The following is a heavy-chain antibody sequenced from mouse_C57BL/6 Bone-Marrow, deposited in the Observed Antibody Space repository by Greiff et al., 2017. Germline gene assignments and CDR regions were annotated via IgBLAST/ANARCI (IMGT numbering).Heavy chain of an antibody. Sequence: QVQLKEPGAELVKPGASVKLSCKASGYTFTSYWMHWVKQRPGRGLEWIGRIDPNSGGTKYNEKFKSKATLTVDKPSSTAYMQLSSLTSEDSAVYYCAREEDLLLQRYFDYWGQGTTLTVSS. V-gene: IGHV1-72*01. CDR2: IDPNSGGT. J-gene: IGHJ2*01. CDR1: GYTFTSYW. CDR3: AREEDLLLQRYFDY. D-gene: IGHD1-1*01.